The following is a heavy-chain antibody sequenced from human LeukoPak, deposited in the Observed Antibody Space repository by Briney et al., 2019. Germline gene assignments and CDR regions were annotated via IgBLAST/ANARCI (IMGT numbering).Heavy chain of an antibody. D-gene: IGHD2-21*02. CDR2: IYYSGST. J-gene: IGHJ4*02. Sequence: SETLSLTCTVSGGSISSGSYYWGWIRQPPGKGLEWIGSIYYSGSTYYNPSLKSRVTISVDTSKNQFSLKLSSVTAADTAVYYCARDRAESGGDHDFDYWGQGTLVTVSS. V-gene: IGHV4-39*07. CDR3: ARDRAESGGDHDFDY. CDR1: GGSISSGSYY.